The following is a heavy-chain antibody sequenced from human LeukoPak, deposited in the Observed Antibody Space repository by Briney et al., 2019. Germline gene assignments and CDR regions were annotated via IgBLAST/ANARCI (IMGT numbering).Heavy chain of an antibody. V-gene: IGHV4-4*02. CDR1: GGSISGSNW. J-gene: IGHJ4*02. D-gene: IGHD2-15*01. CDR3: GVAASAFDY. CDR2: ISHSGTT. Sequence: SGTLSLTCAVSGGSISGSNWWSWVRQPPGKGLEWIGEISHSGTTNYNPSLKSRVTISVDKSKNQFSLNLSSVTAADSAVYYCGVAASAFDYWGQGTLVTVS.